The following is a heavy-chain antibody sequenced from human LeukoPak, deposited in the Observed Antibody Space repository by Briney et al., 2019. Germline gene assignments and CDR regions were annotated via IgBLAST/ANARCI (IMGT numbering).Heavy chain of an antibody. CDR3: ASPKDSSGYYPYYYYYMDV. CDR1: GGSISSDSHY. J-gene: IGHJ6*03. Sequence: SETLSLTCIVSGGSISSDSHYWGWIRQPPGKGLEWIGTMYYSGNTYYNPSLKSRVTISVDASKNQFSLRLSSVTAADTAVYYCASPKDSSGYYPYYYYYMDVWGKGTTVTVSS. CDR2: MYYSGNT. D-gene: IGHD3-22*01. V-gene: IGHV4-39*01.